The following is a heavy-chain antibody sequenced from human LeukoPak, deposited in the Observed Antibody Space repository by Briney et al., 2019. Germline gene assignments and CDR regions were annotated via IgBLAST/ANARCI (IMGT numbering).Heavy chain of an antibody. CDR2: ISGSGDST. CDR3: AELGITMIGGV. V-gene: IGHV3-23*01. CDR1: GFTFSSYA. Sequence: GGSLRLSCAASGFTFSSYAMTWVRQAPGKGLEWVSAISGSGDSTYYPDSVKGRFTISRDNAKNSLYLQMNSLRAEDTAVYYCAELGITMIGGVWGKGTTVTISS. D-gene: IGHD3-10*02. J-gene: IGHJ6*04.